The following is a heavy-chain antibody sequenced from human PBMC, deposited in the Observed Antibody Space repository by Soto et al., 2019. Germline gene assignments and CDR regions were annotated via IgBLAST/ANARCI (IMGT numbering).Heavy chain of an antibody. CDR1: GFTFSSYA. CDR2: ISYDGSNK. D-gene: IGHD2-21*02. CDR3: ASLENCGGDCPPIDY. Sequence: GGSLRLSCAASGFTFSSYAMHWVRQAPGKGLEWVAVISYDGSNKYYADSVKGRFTISRDNSKNTLYLQMNSLRAEDTAVYYCASLENCGGDCPPIDYWGQGTLVTVSS. V-gene: IGHV3-30-3*01. J-gene: IGHJ4*02.